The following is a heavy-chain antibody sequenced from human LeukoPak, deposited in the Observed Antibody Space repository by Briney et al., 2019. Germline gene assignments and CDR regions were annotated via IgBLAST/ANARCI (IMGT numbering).Heavy chain of an antibody. J-gene: IGHJ4*02. Sequence: ASVKVSCKASGYTFTNYGISWLRQAPGQGLEWMGWISVYNGNTNYAQKFQGRVTMTTDTSTNTASMELRSLRSDDTAVYYCARESSAVAVPAAIVHWGQGTLVTVSS. CDR2: ISVYNGNT. CDR1: GYTFTNYG. CDR3: ARESSAVAVPAAIVH. V-gene: IGHV1-18*01. D-gene: IGHD2-2*02.